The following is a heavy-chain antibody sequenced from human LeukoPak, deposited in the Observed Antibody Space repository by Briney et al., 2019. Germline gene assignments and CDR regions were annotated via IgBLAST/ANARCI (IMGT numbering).Heavy chain of an antibody. V-gene: IGHV1-8*01. CDR3: ARGGRPYDSSGYYGGFSDY. Sequence: ASVKVSCKASGYTFTSYDINWVRQATGQGLEWMGWMNPNSGNTGYAQKFQGRVTMTRNTSISTAYMELSSLRSEDTAVYYCARGGRPYDSSGYYGGFSDYWGQGTLVTVSS. J-gene: IGHJ4*02. CDR2: MNPNSGNT. D-gene: IGHD3-22*01. CDR1: GYTFTSYD.